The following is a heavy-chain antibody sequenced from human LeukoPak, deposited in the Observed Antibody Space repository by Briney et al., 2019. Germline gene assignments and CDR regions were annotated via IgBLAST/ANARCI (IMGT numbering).Heavy chain of an antibody. CDR3: ARGPCSSTSCQDSFDYYYYGMDV. D-gene: IGHD2-2*01. CDR1: GFTFSSYE. Sequence: GGSLRLSCAASGFTFSSYEMNWVRQAPGKGLEWVSYISSSGSTIYYADSVKGRFTICRDNAKNSLYLQMNSLRAEDTAVYYCARGPCSSTSCQDSFDYYYYGMDVWGKGTTVTVSS. CDR2: ISSSGSTI. J-gene: IGHJ6*04. V-gene: IGHV3-48*03.